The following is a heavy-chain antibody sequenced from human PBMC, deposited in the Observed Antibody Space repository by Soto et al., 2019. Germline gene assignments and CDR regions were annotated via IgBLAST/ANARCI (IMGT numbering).Heavy chain of an antibody. CDR1: GFTFRSYA. CDR3: VKDWRLRYFDWLLTLGWFDP. V-gene: IGHV3-23*01. D-gene: IGHD3-9*01. J-gene: IGHJ5*02. CDR2: ISGSGLVVVDICCSGRST. Sequence: PGGSLRLSCAASGFTFRSYAMSWVRQAPGKGLEWVSDISGSGLVVVDICCSGRSTYYADSVKGRFTISRDNSKNTLYLQMSSLRAEDTAVYYCVKDWRLRYFDWLLTLGWFDPWGQGTLVTISS.